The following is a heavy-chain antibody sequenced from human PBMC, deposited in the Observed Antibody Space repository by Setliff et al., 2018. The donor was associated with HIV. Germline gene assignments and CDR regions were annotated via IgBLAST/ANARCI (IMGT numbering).Heavy chain of an antibody. D-gene: IGHD3-10*01. Sequence: SETLSLSCAVYGGSFSGYYWSWIRQPPGKGLEWIGEINHSGSTYYNPSLKSRVTISVDTSKNQFSLKLSSVTAADTAVYYCARLLNYYGNWFDPWGQGTLVTVSS. CDR3: ARLLNYYGNWFDP. V-gene: IGHV4-34*01. CDR1: GGSFSGYY. J-gene: IGHJ5*02. CDR2: INHSGST.